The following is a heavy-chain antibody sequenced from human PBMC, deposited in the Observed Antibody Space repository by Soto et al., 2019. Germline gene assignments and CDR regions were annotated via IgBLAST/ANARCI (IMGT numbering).Heavy chain of an antibody. V-gene: IGHV4-30-2*03. CDR3: ARSTTMVTYFDS. D-gene: IGHD4-17*01. CDR2: IHYSGST. CDR1: GGSIISGGYS. Sequence: SETLSLTCAVSGGSIISGGYSWSWIRQPPGKGLEWIGNIHYSGSTYYNPSLKSRITMSIDTSKSRFVLRLSSVTAADTAVYYCARSTTMVTYFDSWGQGTLVTV. J-gene: IGHJ4*02.